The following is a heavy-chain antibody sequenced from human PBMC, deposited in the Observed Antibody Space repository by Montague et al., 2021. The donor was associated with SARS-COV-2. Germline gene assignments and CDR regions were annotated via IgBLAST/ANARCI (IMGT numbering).Heavy chain of an antibody. V-gene: IGHV3-30*18. CDR3: AKASQVFWLGQFARDAFDI. J-gene: IGHJ3*02. D-gene: IGHD3-10*01. CDR2: ISYEGSQK. Sequence: SLSLSFSASGFTFNNYGIHWVRRAPGKGLEWVAVISYEGSQKFFTDSVKGRFVISRDSAQRTVYLQMNSLRVEDTAVYYCAKASQVFWLGQFARDAFDIWGQGTTVSVSS. CDR1: GFTFNNYG.